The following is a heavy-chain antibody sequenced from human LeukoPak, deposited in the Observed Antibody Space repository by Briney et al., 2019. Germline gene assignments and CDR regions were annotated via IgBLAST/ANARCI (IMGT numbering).Heavy chain of an antibody. CDR3: ARDYDSSGYYGY. J-gene: IGHJ4*02. Sequence: GGSLRLSCAASGFTFSRYWMSWVRQAPGKGLEWVANIKQDGSEKYYVDSVKGRFTISRDNAKNSLYLQMNSLRAEDTAVYYCARDYDSSGYYGYWGQGTLVTVSS. V-gene: IGHV3-7*01. CDR2: IKQDGSEK. CDR1: GFTFSRYW. D-gene: IGHD3-22*01.